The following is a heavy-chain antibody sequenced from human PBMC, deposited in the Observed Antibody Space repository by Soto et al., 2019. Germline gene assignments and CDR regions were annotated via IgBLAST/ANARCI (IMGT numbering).Heavy chain of an antibody. CDR2: IYHSGST. V-gene: IGHV4-38-2*02. CDR3: AKNPTVVGATGYWYFDL. Sequence: KQSQTLSLTCTVSGYSISSGYYWGWIRQPPGKGLEWIGSIYHSGSTYYNPSLKSRVTISVDTSKNQFSLKLSSVTAADTAVYYCAKNPTVVGATGYWYFDLWGRGTLVTVSS. J-gene: IGHJ2*01. CDR1: GYSISSGYY. D-gene: IGHD1-26*01.